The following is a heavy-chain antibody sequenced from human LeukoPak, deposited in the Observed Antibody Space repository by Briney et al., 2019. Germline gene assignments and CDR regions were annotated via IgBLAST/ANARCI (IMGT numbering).Heavy chain of an antibody. CDR2: IYYSGST. D-gene: IGHD5-18*01. CDR1: GGSISSYY. CDR3: ARVVDTAMVFDY. Sequence: SETLSLTCTVSGGSISSYYWSWIRQPPGKGLEWIGYIYYSGSTNYNPSLKSRVTISVDTSKNQFSLKLSSVTAADTAVYYCARVVDTAMVFDYWGQGTLVTVSS. V-gene: IGHV4-59*08. J-gene: IGHJ4*02.